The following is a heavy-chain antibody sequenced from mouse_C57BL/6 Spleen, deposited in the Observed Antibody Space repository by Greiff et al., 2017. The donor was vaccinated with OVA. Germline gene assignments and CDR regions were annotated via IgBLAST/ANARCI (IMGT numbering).Heavy chain of an antibody. D-gene: IGHD2-2*01. CDR3: ARSGVTTGFAY. J-gene: IGHJ3*01. CDR1: GYTFTSYW. Sequence: QVQLQQPGAELVKPGASVKLSCKASGYTFTSYWMHWVKQRPGQGLEWIGMFHPNSGSTNYNEKFKSKATLTVDKSSSTAYMQLSSLTSEDSAVYYCARSGVTTGFAYWGQGTLVTVSA. V-gene: IGHV1-64*01. CDR2: FHPNSGST.